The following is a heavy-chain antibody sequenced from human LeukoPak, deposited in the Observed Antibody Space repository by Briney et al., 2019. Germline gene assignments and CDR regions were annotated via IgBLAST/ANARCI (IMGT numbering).Heavy chain of an antibody. D-gene: IGHD3-10*01. J-gene: IGHJ6*04. CDR1: GGTFSSYA. V-gene: IGHV1-69*13. CDR2: IIPICGTA. Sequence: SVTVSCKASGGTFSSYAISWVRQAPGQGLEWMGGIIPICGTANYAEKFQGRVTITADESTSTAYMELSSLRSEDTAVYYCAGPHYYGSGSYPKDYYYGMDVWGKGTTVTVSS. CDR3: AGPHYYGSGSYPKDYYYGMDV.